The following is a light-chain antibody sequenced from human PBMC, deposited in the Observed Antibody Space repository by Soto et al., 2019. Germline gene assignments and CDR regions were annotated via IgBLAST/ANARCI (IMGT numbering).Light chain of an antibody. V-gene: IGKV1-39*01. J-gene: IGKJ1*01. CDR1: QNIGTY. CDR2: DAS. CDR3: QQCDINLRT. Sequence: DIQMTQSPSTLSASVGDTVTITCRASQNIGTYVNWYQQKPGKAPKYLIYDASNLQTGVPSRFSGRGSGTDFTLTITSLQPEDFATYYCQQCDINLRTFGQGTRLDMK.